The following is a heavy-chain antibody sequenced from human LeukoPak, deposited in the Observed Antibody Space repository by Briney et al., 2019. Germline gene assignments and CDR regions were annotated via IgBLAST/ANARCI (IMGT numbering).Heavy chain of an antibody. V-gene: IGHV4-34*01. J-gene: IGHJ5*02. CDR2: INHSGST. Sequence: PSETLSLTCAVYGGSFSGYYWSWIRQPPGKGLEWIREINHSGSTNYNPSLKSRVTISVDTSKNQFSLKLSSVTAADTAVYYCARDTTTVTTIWFDPWGQGTLVTVSS. CDR3: ARDTTTVTTIWFDP. CDR1: GGSFSGYY. D-gene: IGHD4-11*01.